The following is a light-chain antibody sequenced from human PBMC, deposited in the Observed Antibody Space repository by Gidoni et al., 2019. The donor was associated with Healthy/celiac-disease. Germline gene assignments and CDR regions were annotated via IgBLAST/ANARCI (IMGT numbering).Light chain of an antibody. CDR3: QQYGSSPPT. CDR1: QSVSSSY. J-gene: IGKJ1*01. CDR2: GAF. Sequence: IVLPQSPGTLSLSPGERATLSCRASQSVSSSYLACYQQKPGQAPRVLIYGAFSRATCIPDSFSGSGSGTDFTLTISRLEPEDFAVYYCQQYGSSPPTFGQGTKVEIK. V-gene: IGKV3-20*01.